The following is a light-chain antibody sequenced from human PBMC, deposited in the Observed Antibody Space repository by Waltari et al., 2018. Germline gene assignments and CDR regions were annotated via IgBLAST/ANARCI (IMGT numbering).Light chain of an antibody. CDR1: SGSVSSTSY. J-gene: IGLJ3*02. V-gene: IGLV8-61*01. Sequence: QTVVTQEPSLSVSPGGTVTLTCALSSGSVSSTSYPTWYQPPPGQPPRTLVYKGISRSSGVPDRFSGSILGNTAALTITGAQADDESDYYCSMYMGSGVWVFGGGTKLTVL. CDR2: KGI. CDR3: SMYMGSGVWV.